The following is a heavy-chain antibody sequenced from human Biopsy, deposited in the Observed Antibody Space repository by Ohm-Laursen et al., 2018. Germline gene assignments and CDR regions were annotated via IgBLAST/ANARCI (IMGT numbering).Heavy chain of an antibody. V-gene: IGHV4-39*01. D-gene: IGHD3-22*01. Sequence: SQTLSFTCTVFGGSFTGHYWTWIRQPPGKGLEWIGSIFYRGSTHYKPSLKSRVNISVDTSKNQFSLKLNSVTAADTAVYYCARDYDTSGYYYVSWGQGTLVTVSS. CDR1: GGSFTGHY. CDR2: IFYRGST. J-gene: IGHJ5*02. CDR3: ARDYDTSGYYYVS.